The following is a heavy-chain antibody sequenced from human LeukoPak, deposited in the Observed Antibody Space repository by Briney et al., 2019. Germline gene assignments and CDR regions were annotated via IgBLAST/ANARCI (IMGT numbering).Heavy chain of an antibody. V-gene: IGHV4-39*01. J-gene: IGHJ4*02. Sequence: SETLSLTCTVSGGSISSSSYYWGWIRQPPGKGLEWIGSIYYSGSTYYNPSLKSRVTISVDTSKNQFSLKLSSVTAADTAVYYCARLAPGSPSWYWGQGTLVTVSS. CDR1: GGSISSSSYY. CDR3: ARLAPGSPSWY. CDR2: IYYSGST. D-gene: IGHD3-10*01.